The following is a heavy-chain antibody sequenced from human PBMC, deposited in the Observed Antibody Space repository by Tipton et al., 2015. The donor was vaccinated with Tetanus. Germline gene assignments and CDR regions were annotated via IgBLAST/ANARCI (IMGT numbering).Heavy chain of an antibody. CDR2: IYPGDSDT. CDR1: GYIFNNYW. D-gene: IGHD2-8*01. Sequence: VQLVQYGGEVKKPGESLKISCKGSGYIFNNYWIGWVRQKPGKGLEWMGIIYPGDSDTRYSPSFQGQVTISVDKSINTAYLQWSSLKASDTSMFYCARAHCTDGVCNFDFWGQGALVTVAS. V-gene: IGHV5-51*01. CDR3: ARAHCTDGVCNFDF. J-gene: IGHJ4*02.